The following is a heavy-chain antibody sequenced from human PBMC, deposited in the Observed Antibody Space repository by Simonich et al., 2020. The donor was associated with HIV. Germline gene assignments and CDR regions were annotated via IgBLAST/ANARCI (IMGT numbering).Heavy chain of an antibody. CDR1: GFTFDDYA. V-gene: IGHV3-9*01. CDR2: ISWNSGSI. CDR3: AKDKGAYYGSGSPVY. J-gene: IGHJ4*02. Sequence: EVQLVESGGGLVQPGRSLRLSCAASGFTFDDYAMHWVRQAPGNGLEWVAGISWNSGSIGYADSVKGRFTISRDNAKNSLYLQMNSLRAEDTALYYCAKDKGAYYGSGSPVYWGQGTLVTVSS. D-gene: IGHD3-10*01.